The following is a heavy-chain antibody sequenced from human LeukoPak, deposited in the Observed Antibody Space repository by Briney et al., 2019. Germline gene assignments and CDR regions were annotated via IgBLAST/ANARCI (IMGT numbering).Heavy chain of an antibody. J-gene: IGHJ4*02. D-gene: IGHD3-22*01. CDR1: GFTFSSYA. CDR2: ISGSGGST. CDR3: AKSSYYDSSGYYSTPFDY. Sequence: GGSLRLSCAASGFTFSSYAMSWVRQAPGKGLEWVSAISGSGGSTYYADSVKGRFTISRDNSKNTLYLQMNSLRAEDTAVYYCAKSSYYDSSGYYSTPFDYWGQRTLVTVSS. V-gene: IGHV3-23*01.